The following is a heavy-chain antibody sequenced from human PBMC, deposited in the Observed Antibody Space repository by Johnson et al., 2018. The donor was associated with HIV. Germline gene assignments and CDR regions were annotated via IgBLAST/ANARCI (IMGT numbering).Heavy chain of an antibody. J-gene: IGHJ3*02. D-gene: IGHD2-21*02. CDR2: ISYDGNNK. CDR3: AKTNVVVTADAFAI. Sequence: QVQLVESGGGVVQPGRSLRLSCAASGFTFISYAMHWVRQAPGKGLEWVAVISYDGNNKIYADSVKGRFTISRDNSKNTLYVQMNSLRAEDTAVYYCAKTNVVVTADAFAIWGQGTMVTVSS. V-gene: IGHV3-30*04. CDR1: GFTFISYA.